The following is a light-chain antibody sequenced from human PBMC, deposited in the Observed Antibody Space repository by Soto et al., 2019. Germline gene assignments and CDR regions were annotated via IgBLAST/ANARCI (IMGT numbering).Light chain of an antibody. CDR1: SNDVGGYNY. CDR3: YSYAGRNIWV. J-gene: IGLJ3*02. V-gene: IGLV2-14*01. CDR2: AVS. Sequence: QSVLTQPASVSGSPGQSITISCSGTSNDVGGYNYVSWYQQHPGKAPNLMIYAVSNRPSGVSNRFSGSKSGNTASLTVSGLQADDEAIYYCYSYAGRNIWVFGGGTKLTVL.